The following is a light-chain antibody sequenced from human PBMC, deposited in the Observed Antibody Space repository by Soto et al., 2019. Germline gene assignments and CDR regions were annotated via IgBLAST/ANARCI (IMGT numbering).Light chain of an antibody. CDR1: ESLVFSDGNNY. CDR2: KVS. V-gene: IGKV2-30*01. J-gene: IGKJ1*01. CDR3: MQSTRWTWA. Sequence: DVVMTQSPLSLPVTLGQPASISCRSSESLVFSDGNNYLSWFQQRPGQSPRRLIYKVSNRESGVPERFSGSGSGTDFALKISRVEAEDVGVYYCMQSTRWTWAFGQGTKVEIK.